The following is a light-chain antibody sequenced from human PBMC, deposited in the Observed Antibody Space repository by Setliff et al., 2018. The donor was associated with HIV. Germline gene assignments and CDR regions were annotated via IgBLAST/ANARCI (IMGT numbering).Light chain of an antibody. J-gene: IGLJ1*01. CDR1: SSDIGRYNL. V-gene: IGLV2-23*01. CDR2: QAT. CDR3: CSNTGSNTDV. Sequence: SALAQPASVSGSPGQSITISCTGTSSDIGRYNLVSWYQQYPGKAPKLMIYQATKRPSGVSNRFSGSKSGNTASLTISGLQAEDEADYYCCSNTGSNTDVFGSGTKVTVL.